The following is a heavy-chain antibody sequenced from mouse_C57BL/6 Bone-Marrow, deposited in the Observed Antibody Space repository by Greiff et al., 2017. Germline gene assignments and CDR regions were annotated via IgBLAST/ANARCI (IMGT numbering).Heavy chain of an antibody. J-gene: IGHJ4*01. V-gene: IGHV1-59*01. CDR1: GYTFTSYW. Sequence: QVQLQQSGAELVRPGPSVKLSCKASGYTFTSYWMHWVKQRPGQGLEWIGVIDPSDSYTNYNQKFKGKATLTVDTSSSTAYMQLSSLTSEDSAVYDCARAPRVLRCAMDYWGQGTSVTVSS. D-gene: IGHD1-1*02. CDR2: IDPSDSYT. CDR3: ARAPRVLRCAMDY.